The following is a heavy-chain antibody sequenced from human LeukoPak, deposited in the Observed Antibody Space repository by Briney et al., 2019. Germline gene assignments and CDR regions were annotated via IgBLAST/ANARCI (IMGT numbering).Heavy chain of an antibody. CDR3: ARDLYYYGSGSYPFDY. J-gene: IGHJ4*02. CDR1: GFTFSDYY. CDR2: ISSSGSTI. V-gene: IGHV3-11*01. D-gene: IGHD3-10*01. Sequence: GGSLRLSCAASGFTFSDYYMSWIRQAPGKGLEWVSYISSSGSTIYYADSVKGRFTISRDNAKNSLYLQMNSLRAEDTAVYYCARDLYYYGSGSYPFDYWGQGTLITVSS.